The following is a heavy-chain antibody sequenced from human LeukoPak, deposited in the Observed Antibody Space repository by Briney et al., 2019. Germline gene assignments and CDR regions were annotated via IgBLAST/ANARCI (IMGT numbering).Heavy chain of an antibody. V-gene: IGHV4-39*07. CDR2: IYYSGST. CDR3: ARKRRNGSASYYFGNWFDP. D-gene: IGHD3-10*01. CDR1: GGSISSSSYY. Sequence: SETLSLTCTVSGGSISSSSYYWGWIRQPPGEGLGWIGSIYYSGSTYYNPSLKSGVTISVDTSKNQFSLKLSSVTAADAALYYCARKRRNGSASYYFGNWFDPWGQGTLVTVSS. J-gene: IGHJ5*02.